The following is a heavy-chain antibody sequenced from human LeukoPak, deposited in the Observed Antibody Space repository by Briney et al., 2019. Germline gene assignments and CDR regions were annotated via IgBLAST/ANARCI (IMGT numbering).Heavy chain of an antibody. CDR1: GGTFSSYA. Sequence: AASVKVSCKASGGTFSSYAISWVRQATGQGLEWMGWMNPNSGNTGYAQKFQGRVTMTRNTPISTAYMELSSLRSEDTAVYYCASEPAGARMSLWGQGTLVTVSS. D-gene: IGHD1-26*01. J-gene: IGHJ4*02. V-gene: IGHV1-8*02. CDR2: MNPNSGNT. CDR3: ASEPAGARMSL.